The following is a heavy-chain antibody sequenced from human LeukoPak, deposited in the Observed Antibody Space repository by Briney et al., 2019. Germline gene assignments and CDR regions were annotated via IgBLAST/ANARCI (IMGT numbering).Heavy chain of an antibody. CDR2: INHSGST. Sequence: KPSETLSLTCAVYGGSFSGYYWSWIRQPPGKGLEWIGEINHSGSTNYNPSLKSRVTISVDTSKNQFSLKLSSVTAADTAVYYCARGGSSYDYVWGSYRDQYYLDYWGQGTLVTVSS. CDR3: ARGGSSYDYVWGSYRDQYYLDY. D-gene: IGHD3-16*02. J-gene: IGHJ4*02. V-gene: IGHV4-34*01. CDR1: GGSFSGYY.